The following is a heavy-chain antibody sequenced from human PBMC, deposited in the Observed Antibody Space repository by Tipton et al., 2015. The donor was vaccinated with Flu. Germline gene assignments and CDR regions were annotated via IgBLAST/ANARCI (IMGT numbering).Heavy chain of an antibody. J-gene: IGHJ3*01. CDR1: DGSITGYY. D-gene: IGHD2-21*01. CDR2: ISYTGRP. CDR3: ARGVIRGDHSYGFDV. V-gene: IGHV4-59*01. Sequence: LRLSCTVSDGSITGYYWSWIRRPPGKGLEYIGFISYTGRPNYNPSLKSRLAISLDASNHQFSLRLRSVSAADSAVYYCARGVIRGDHSYGFDVWGRGTMVTVSS.